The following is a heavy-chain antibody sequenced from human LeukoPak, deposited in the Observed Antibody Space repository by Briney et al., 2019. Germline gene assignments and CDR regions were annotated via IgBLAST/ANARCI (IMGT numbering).Heavy chain of an antibody. CDR3: ARPSGGTLDAFDI. V-gene: IGHV5-51*01. Sequence: GESLKISRKGSGYIFTNYWIGWVRQMPGKGLEWMGIIYPGDSDTRDRPSFQGQVTISADKSISTAYLQWNSLKASDTAIYYCARPSGGTLDAFDIWGQGTMVTVSS. J-gene: IGHJ3*02. CDR1: GYIFTNYW. CDR2: IYPGDSDT. D-gene: IGHD3-16*01.